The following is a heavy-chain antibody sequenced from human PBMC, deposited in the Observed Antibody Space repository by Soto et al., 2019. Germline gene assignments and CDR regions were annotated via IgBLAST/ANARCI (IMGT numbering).Heavy chain of an antibody. Sequence: GGSLRLSCAASGFTFSSYDMSWVRQAPGKGLEWVSGLSGSGGSTIYADSVKGRFTISRDNSKNTLYLQLNSLRAEDTAVYYCAKDRVVRRVSNYFDYWGEGTPVTVSS. J-gene: IGHJ4*02. CDR1: GFTFSSYD. V-gene: IGHV3-23*01. CDR2: LSGSGGST. D-gene: IGHD3-10*01. CDR3: AKDRVVRRVSNYFDY.